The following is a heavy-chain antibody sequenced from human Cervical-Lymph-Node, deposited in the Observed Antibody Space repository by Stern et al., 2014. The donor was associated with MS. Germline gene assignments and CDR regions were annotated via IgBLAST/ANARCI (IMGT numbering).Heavy chain of an antibody. D-gene: IGHD3-22*01. Sequence: VQLLQSGAEVKKPGASVKVSCKASGYTFTGYYMHWGRQAPGQGLEWMGWINPNSGGTNYAQKFQGRVTMTRDTSISTAYMELSRLRSDDTAVYYCARVSHDSSGYYNWFDPWGQGTLVTVSS. J-gene: IGHJ5*02. V-gene: IGHV1-2*02. CDR3: ARVSHDSSGYYNWFDP. CDR1: GYTFTGYY. CDR2: INPNSGGT.